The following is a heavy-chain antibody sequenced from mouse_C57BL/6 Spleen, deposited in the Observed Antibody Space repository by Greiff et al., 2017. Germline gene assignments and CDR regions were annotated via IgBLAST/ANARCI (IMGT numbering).Heavy chain of an antibody. Sequence: VQLQQSGTVLARPGASVKMSCKTSGYTFTSYWMHWVKQRPGQGLEWIGAIYPGNGDTSYNQKFKGKAKLTAVTSASTAYMELSSLTNQDSAVYYGTRGGPYCNYGYFDGWGTGTTVTVSA. D-gene: IGHD1-1*01. J-gene: IGHJ1*03. CDR2: IYPGNGDT. V-gene: IGHV1-5*01. CDR3: TRGGPYCNYGYFDG. CDR1: GYTFTSYW.